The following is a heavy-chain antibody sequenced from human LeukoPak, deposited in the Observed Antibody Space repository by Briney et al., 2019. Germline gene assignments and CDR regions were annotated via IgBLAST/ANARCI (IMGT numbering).Heavy chain of an antibody. CDR2: ISSSGSYI. D-gene: IGHD3-9*01. Sequence: TGGSLRLSCVASGFTFSSYSMNWVRQAPGKGLEWVSSISSSGSYIYYADSVKGRFTISRDNAKNSMYLQMNSLRAEDTAVYYCARGALYDDTLTGIDYWGQGTLVTVSP. CDR1: GFTFSSYS. CDR3: ARGALYDDTLTGIDY. V-gene: IGHV3-21*06. J-gene: IGHJ4*02.